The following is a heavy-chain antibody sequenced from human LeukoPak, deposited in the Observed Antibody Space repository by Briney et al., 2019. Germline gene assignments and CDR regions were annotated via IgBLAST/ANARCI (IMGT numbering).Heavy chain of an antibody. CDR2: IYHTGRT. Sequence: PSETLSLTCTVYGDSINNHYWSWIRQSPGKGLEWIGYIYHTGRTNYNPSLKSRLTISVDTSINQFSLNLRSVTAADTAIYYCAKHLAGYGDYFDYWGQGTLVTVSS. D-gene: IGHD3-3*02. J-gene: IGHJ4*02. CDR1: GDSINNHY. CDR3: AKHLAGYGDYFDY. V-gene: IGHV4-59*08.